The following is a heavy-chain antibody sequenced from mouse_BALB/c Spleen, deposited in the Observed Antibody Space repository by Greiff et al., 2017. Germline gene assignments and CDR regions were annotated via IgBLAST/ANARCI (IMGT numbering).Heavy chain of an antibody. CDR2: ISSGGGST. CDR1: GFAFSSYD. J-gene: IGHJ4*01. D-gene: IGHD2-10*01. CDR3: ARQGAYYGNYYAMDY. V-gene: IGHV5-12-1*01. Sequence: EVQRVESGGGLVKPGGSLKLSCAASGFAFSSYDMSWVRQTPEKRLEWVAYISSGGGSTYYPDTVKGRFTISRDNAKNTLYLQMSSLKSEDTAMYYCARQGAYYGNYYAMDYWGQGTSVTVSS.